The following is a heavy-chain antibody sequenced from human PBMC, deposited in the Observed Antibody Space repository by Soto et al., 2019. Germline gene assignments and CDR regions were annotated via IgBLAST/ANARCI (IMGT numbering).Heavy chain of an antibody. CDR2: INGDGDYT. Sequence: EVHLVESGGGLVQPGGSLRLSCAASGFSFSSYWMHWLRQVPGKGLVWFSRINGDGDYTNYADSVKGRFTISRDNAKNTLYLQMYSLRAEDTAVYYCARERGGYSSDFWGQVTMVTVSS. CDR3: ARERGGYSSDF. CDR1: GFSFSSYW. V-gene: IGHV3-74*01. D-gene: IGHD2-15*01. J-gene: IGHJ4*02.